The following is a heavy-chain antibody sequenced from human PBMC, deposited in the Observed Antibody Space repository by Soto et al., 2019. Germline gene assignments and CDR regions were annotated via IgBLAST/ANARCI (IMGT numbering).Heavy chain of an antibody. CDR2: ISGSGGSI. J-gene: IGHJ4*02. CDR1: GFTFSSYA. D-gene: IGHD2-2*01. Sequence: EVQLLESGGGLVQPGGSLRLSCAASGFTFSSYAMSWVRQAPGKGLEWVSAISGSGGSIYYADSVKGRFTISRDNSKNTRYLQMNSLRAEDTAVYYCAKWVVVPAELDYWGQGTLVTVSS. CDR3: AKWVVVPAELDY. V-gene: IGHV3-23*01.